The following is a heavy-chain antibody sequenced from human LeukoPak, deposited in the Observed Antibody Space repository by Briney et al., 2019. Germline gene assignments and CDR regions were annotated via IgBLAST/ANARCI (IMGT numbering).Heavy chain of an antibody. V-gene: IGHV4-4*07. Sequence: SETLSLTCSVSSDSIRTYDWSWIRQPAGKGLEWLGQIFNSGSATYNSSLKSRLTMSVDNSKNQVSLKLISVTAAATAIYYCARHSPSGWYFFDFWGRGTLVTVSS. CDR3: ARHSPSGWYFFDF. J-gene: IGHJ4*02. D-gene: IGHD6-19*01. CDR1: SDSIRTYD. CDR2: IFNSGSA.